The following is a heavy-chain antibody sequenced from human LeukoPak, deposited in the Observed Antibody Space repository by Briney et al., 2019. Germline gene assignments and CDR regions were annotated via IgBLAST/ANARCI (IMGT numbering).Heavy chain of an antibody. Sequence: SETLSLTCTVSGGSITTSTYYWAWIRQPPGKGLEWIGSIYSSGSTYYNPSLKSRVTISVDTSKNQFSLKLNSVTAADTAVYYCARILYSNNIDYWGQGTLVTVSS. D-gene: IGHD2/OR15-2a*01. CDR1: GGSITTSTYY. CDR3: ARILYSNNIDY. V-gene: IGHV4-39*07. CDR2: IYSSGST. J-gene: IGHJ4*02.